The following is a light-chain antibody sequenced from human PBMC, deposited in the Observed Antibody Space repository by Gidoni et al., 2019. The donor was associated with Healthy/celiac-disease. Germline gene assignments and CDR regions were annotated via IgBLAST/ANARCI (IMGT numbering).Light chain of an antibody. CDR3: QQYDSTPALT. J-gene: IGKJ4*01. CDR1: QSVLYSSNNKNY. Sequence: DIVMTQSPDSLAVSLGERATINCKSSQSVLYSSNNKNYLAWYQQKPGQPPKLLIYWASTRESGVPDRFSGSGSGTDFTLTISSLQAEDVAVYYCQQYDSTPALTFGGXTKVEIK. CDR2: WAS. V-gene: IGKV4-1*01.